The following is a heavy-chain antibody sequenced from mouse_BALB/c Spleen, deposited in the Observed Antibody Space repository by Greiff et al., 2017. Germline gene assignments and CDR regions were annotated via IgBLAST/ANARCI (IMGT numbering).Heavy chain of an antibody. CDR1: GFTFSSFG. Sequence: EVKLMESGGGLVQPGGSRKLSCAASGFTFSSFGMHWVRQAPEKGLEWVAYISSGSSTIYYADTVKGRFTISRDNPKNTLFLQMTSLRSEDTAMYYCARYYYGNYVNYAMDYWGQGTSVTVSS. V-gene: IGHV5-17*02. CDR2: ISSGSSTI. CDR3: ARYYYGNYVNYAMDY. D-gene: IGHD2-1*01. J-gene: IGHJ4*01.